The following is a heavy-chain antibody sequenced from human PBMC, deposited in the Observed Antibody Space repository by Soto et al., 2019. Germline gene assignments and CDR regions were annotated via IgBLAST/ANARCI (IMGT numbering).Heavy chain of an antibody. CDR2: INHSGST. V-gene: IGHV4-34*01. CDR3: ARGMPRRQRRSDYYHYGRAV. Sequence: SEPLALTCAVSGGSFSGYYWSWVRQPPGKGLEWIGEINHSGSTNYNPSLKRRVTISVDTSKNQFSLKLSSVTAEATAVYYCARGMPRRQRRSDYYHYGRAVWGQGTTVIVS. J-gene: IGHJ6*01. D-gene: IGHD5-18*01. CDR1: GGSFSGYY.